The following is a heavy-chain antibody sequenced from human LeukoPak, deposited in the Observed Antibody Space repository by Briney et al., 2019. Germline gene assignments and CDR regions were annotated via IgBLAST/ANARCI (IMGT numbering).Heavy chain of an antibody. Sequence: PSQTLSLTGTVSGGAISSGDYYWSWIRQLPGKGLEWIGYIYYSGSTYYNPSLKSRVTISVDTSKNQFSLKLSSVTAADTAVYYCARAKGVRGVGAFDIWGQGTMVTVSS. CDR2: IYYSGST. V-gene: IGHV4-30-4*08. J-gene: IGHJ3*02. D-gene: IGHD3-10*01. CDR3: ARAKGVRGVGAFDI. CDR1: GGAISSGDYY.